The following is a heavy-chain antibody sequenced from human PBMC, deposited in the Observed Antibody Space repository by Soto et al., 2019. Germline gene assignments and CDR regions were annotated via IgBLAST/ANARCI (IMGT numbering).Heavy chain of an antibody. Sequence: QVQLQESGPGLVKPSETLSLTCTVSGGSVSSGSYYWSWIRQPPGKGLERIGYIYYSGSTHYNPSLTSRVTISVDTSKNQFSLKLSSVTAADTAVYYCARGIEGWYQGRYYYGMDVWGQGTTVTVSS. CDR1: GGSVSSGSYY. CDR2: IYYSGST. D-gene: IGHD6-19*01. CDR3: ARGIEGWYQGRYYYGMDV. V-gene: IGHV4-61*01. J-gene: IGHJ6*02.